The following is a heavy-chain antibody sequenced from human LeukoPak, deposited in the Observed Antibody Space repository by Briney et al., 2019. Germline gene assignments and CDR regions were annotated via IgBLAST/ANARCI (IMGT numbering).Heavy chain of an antibody. CDR3: ARQIASAGTAGFNF. V-gene: IGHV4-4*07. Sequence: PSETLSLTCTVSGGSISSFYWSWIRQPAGKGLEWIGRIYSTGSTNYNPSLKSRVTMSVDTSKNQFSLRLRSVTAADTAVYYCARQIASAGTAGFNFWGQGALVTVSS. CDR1: GGSISSFY. CDR2: IYSTGST. D-gene: IGHD6-13*01. J-gene: IGHJ4*02.